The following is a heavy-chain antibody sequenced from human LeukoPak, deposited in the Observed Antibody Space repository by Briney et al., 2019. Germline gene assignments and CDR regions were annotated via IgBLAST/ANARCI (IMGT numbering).Heavy chain of an antibody. D-gene: IGHD5-18*01. CDR1: GGSISSGGYY. CDR3: ARTAGWSYGFDY. V-gene: IGHV4-31*03. J-gene: IGHJ4*02. Sequence: PSQTLSLTCTVSGGSISSGGYYWTWIRQHPGKGLEWIGYIYNSGTTYYNPSLESRVTISGDTSKNQFSLKLGSVTAADTAMYYCARTAGWSYGFDYWGQGTLVTVSS. CDR2: IYNSGTT.